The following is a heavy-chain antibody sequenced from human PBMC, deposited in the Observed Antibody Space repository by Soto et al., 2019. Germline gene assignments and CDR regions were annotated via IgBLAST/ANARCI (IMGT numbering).Heavy chain of an antibody. D-gene: IGHD2-15*01. CDR2: ISAYNGNT. CDR3: ARAGPGGNATKLPQNWLDP. CDR1: GYAFTIYG. Sequence: GASVKVSCTDSGYAFTIYGISWVRQAPGQGLEWMGWISAYNGNTNCAQKLQGRVTMTTDTSTSTAYMELRSLRSDDTAVYYCARAGPGGNATKLPQNWLDPWGQGTLVTVSS. J-gene: IGHJ5*02. V-gene: IGHV1-18*01.